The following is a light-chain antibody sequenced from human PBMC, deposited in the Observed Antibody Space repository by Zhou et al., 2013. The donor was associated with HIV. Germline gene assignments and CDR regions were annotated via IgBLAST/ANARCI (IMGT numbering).Light chain of an antibody. CDR1: QDINNY. J-gene: IGKJ2*01. CDR3: QQFDNLPYT. V-gene: IGKV1-33*01. CDR2: DAS. Sequence: DIQMTQSPSSLSASVGDRVTITCQASQDINNYLNWYQQKPGKAPELLIYDASNLEQGSHQGSVEVDLGQILLSPSSSLQPEDIATYYCQQFDNLPYTFGQGPSWRSN.